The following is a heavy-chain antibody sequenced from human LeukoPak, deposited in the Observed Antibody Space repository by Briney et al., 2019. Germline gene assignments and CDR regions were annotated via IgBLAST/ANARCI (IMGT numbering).Heavy chain of an antibody. CDR1: GGSISSYY. Sequence: SETLSLTCTVSGGSISSYYWSWIRQPAGKGLEWIGRIYTSGSTNYNPSLKSRVTMSVDTSKNQFSLKLSSVTAADTAVYYCARDRSSGSYLGDAFDIWGQGTMVTVSS. V-gene: IGHV4-4*07. J-gene: IGHJ3*02. D-gene: IGHD1-26*01. CDR3: ARDRSSGSYLGDAFDI. CDR2: IYTSGST.